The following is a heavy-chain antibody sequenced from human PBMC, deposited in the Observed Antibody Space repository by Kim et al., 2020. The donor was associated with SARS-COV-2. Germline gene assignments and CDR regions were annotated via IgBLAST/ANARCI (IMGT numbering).Heavy chain of an antibody. Sequence: ASVKVSCKTSGYSFTDYFIHWVRQAPGQGPEWMGILYPSGGTTSSAQKFRDRLTMTRDTSTSTAYMELSSLTSEDTAAYYCVRETPRSFTPDHWGQGTLVTVSS. CDR3: VRETPRSFTPDH. CDR2: LYPSGGTT. CDR1: GYSFTDYF. J-gene: IGHJ4*02. V-gene: IGHV1-46*01. D-gene: IGHD2-15*01.